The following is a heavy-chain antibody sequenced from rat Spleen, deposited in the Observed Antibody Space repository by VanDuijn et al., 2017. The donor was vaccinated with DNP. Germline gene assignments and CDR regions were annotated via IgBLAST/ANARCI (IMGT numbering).Heavy chain of an antibody. D-gene: IGHD4-3*01. CDR3: ARWNSGHFDY. J-gene: IGHJ2*01. Sequence: EVQLVESGGGLVQPGRSLKLSCVASGFTFNKYWMTWIRQVPGKGLQWVASITSSVGSTYYPDSVKGRFTISRDNAKSTLYQQMNSLRSEDMATYYCARWNSGHFDYWGQGVMVPVSS. CDR1: GFTFNKYW. CDR2: ITSSVGST. V-gene: IGHV5-31*01.